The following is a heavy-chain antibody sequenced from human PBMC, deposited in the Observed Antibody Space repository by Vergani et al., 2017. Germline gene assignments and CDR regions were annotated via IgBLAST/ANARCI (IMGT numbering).Heavy chain of an antibody. Sequence: QVQLQESGPGLVKPSQTLSLTCTVSGRSFSTGGQSWTWLRQAAGKGLGWIGRIYTSGATNYNPSLRSRAIMSVDASKKQFSLKLTSVTAADTAVYYCARVRKRITIFGDRFDYWGQGTLVTVSS. D-gene: IGHD3-3*01. CDR1: GRSFSTGGQS. V-gene: IGHV4-61*02. CDR2: IYTSGAT. CDR3: ARVRKRITIFGDRFDY. J-gene: IGHJ4*02.